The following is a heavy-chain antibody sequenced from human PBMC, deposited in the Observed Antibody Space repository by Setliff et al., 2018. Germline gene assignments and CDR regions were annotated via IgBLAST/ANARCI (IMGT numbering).Heavy chain of an antibody. Sequence: PSETLSLTCTVSDDSISSGYYWGWIRQPPGKGLECIGDIYYTGSTKYNPTLWSRLTMSIDTSKKQFSLRLTSVSAADTAVYYCARLRKSTPHWYFDLWGRGTLVTVSS. V-gene: IGHV4-61*01. CDR2: IYYTGST. J-gene: IGHJ2*01. CDR3: ARLRKSTPHWYFDL. CDR1: DDSISSGYY.